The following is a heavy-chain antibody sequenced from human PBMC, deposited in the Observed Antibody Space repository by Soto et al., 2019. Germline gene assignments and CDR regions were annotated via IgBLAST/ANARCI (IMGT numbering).Heavy chain of an antibody. CDR3: AKAPFPYSSRWYLIPLYYYYYMDV. J-gene: IGHJ6*03. Sequence: GGSLRLSCAASGFSFSSYEMHWVRQAPGKGLVWVSRINSGSIGYADSVKGRFTISRDNAKNSLYLQMNSLRAEDTALYYRAKAPFPYSSRWYLIPLYYYYYMDVWGKGTTVTVSS. D-gene: IGHD6-13*01. V-gene: IGHV3-74*01. CDR2: INSGSI. CDR1: GFSFSSYE.